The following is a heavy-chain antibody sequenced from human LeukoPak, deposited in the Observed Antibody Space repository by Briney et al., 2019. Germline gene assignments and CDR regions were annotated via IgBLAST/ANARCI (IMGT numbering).Heavy chain of an antibody. CDR1: GYTFTGCF. CDR2: IDPNSDNI. J-gene: IGHJ4*02. Sequence: GASVKVSCTASGYTFTGCFIHYVRQAPGQGLEWMGWIDPNSDNIRYSETFKDRVTMTRDTSTNIAYMELSWLRSDDTAVYYCARSAYNYGDVYFDHWGQGTLVIVSS. D-gene: IGHD5-24*01. V-gene: IGHV1-2*02. CDR3: ARSAYNYGDVYFDH.